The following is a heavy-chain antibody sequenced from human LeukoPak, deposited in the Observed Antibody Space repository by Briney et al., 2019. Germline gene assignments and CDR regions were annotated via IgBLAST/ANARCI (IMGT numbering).Heavy chain of an antibody. Sequence: GGSLRLSCAASGFTFSSYAMSWVRQAPGKGLEWVSAISGSGDSTYYADSVKGRITISRDNSKNTLYLQMNSLRAEDTAVYYCAKERAVVPRGGMDVWGQGTTVTVSS. J-gene: IGHJ6*02. D-gene: IGHD2-2*01. V-gene: IGHV3-23*01. CDR1: GFTFSSYA. CDR3: AKERAVVPRGGMDV. CDR2: ISGSGDST.